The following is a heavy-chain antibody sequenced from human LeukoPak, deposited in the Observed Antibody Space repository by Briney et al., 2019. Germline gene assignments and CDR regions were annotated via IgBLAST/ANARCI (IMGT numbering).Heavy chain of an antibody. J-gene: IGHJ4*02. Sequence: GGSLRLSCAASGFTFSSYRMNWVRQAPGKGLEWVSYISSSSSTIYYADSVKGRFTISRDNAKNSLYLQMNSLRAEDTAVYYCARDDNYYDSSGYYYLFDYWGQGTLVTVSS. CDR2: ISSSSSTI. CDR3: ARDDNYYDSSGYYYLFDY. CDR1: GFTFSSYR. V-gene: IGHV3-48*01. D-gene: IGHD3-22*01.